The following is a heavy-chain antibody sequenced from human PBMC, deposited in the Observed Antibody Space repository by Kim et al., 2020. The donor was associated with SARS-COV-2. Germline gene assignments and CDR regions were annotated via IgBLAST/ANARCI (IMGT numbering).Heavy chain of an antibody. Sequence: YADSVKGRFTISRDNSKNTLYLQMNSLRAEDTAVYYCARGIVVVPAAIYVWGQGTTVTVSS. D-gene: IGHD2-2*01. V-gene: IGHV3-66*01. J-gene: IGHJ6*02. CDR3: ARGIVVVPAAIYV.